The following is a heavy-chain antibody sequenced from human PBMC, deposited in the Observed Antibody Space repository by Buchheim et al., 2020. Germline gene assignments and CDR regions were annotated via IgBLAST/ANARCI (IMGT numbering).Heavy chain of an antibody. CDR3: ARKRRQWLAADYYYYGMDV. D-gene: IGHD6-19*01. CDR2: FNPSGGST. Sequence: QVQLVQSGAEVKKPGASVKASCKASGYTFTSYYMHWVRQAPGQGLEWMGIFNPSGGSTSYAQKFQGRVTMTRDTSTSTFNMELSSLRSEDTAVYYCARKRRQWLAADYYYYGMDVWGQGTT. J-gene: IGHJ6*02. CDR1: GYTFTSYY. V-gene: IGHV1-46*01.